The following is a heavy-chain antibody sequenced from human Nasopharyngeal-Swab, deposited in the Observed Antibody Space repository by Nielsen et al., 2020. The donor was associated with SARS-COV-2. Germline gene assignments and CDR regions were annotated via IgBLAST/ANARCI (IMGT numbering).Heavy chain of an antibody. Sequence: GESLQISCVASGIPLSSHSMNRVRQASGSGAEWVSSHSSRSTYIYYADSVKGRFTIFRDNAKNVLYLQMNRLRAEDTAVYYCASDPLTFYDSWSGPQPLEEPYGLDVWGQGTTVTVSS. CDR1: GIPLSSHS. V-gene: IGHV3-21*01. J-gene: IGHJ6*02. CDR3: ASDPLTFYDSWSGPQPLEEPYGLDV. CDR2: HSSRSTYI. D-gene: IGHD3-3*01.